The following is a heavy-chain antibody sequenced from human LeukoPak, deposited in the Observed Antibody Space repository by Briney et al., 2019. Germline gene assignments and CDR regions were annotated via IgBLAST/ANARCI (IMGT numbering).Heavy chain of an antibody. J-gene: IGHJ3*02. CDR3: ARQGGMYCGDDCYAVVSFDI. CDR2: ISGSGGST. Sequence: GGSLRLSCAASGFTFSSYAMSWVRQAPGKGLEWVSAISGSGGSTYYADSVKGRFTISRDNSKNTLYVQMNSLRAEDTAVYYCARQGGMYCGDDCYAVVSFDIWGQGTMVTVSS. D-gene: IGHD2-21*02. CDR1: GFTFSSYA. V-gene: IGHV3-23*01.